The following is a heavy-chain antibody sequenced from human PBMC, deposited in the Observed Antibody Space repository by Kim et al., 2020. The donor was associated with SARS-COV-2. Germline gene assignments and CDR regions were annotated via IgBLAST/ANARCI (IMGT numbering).Heavy chain of an antibody. Sequence: YFAEYVTGRFTLSRDNSKNTLYLQMNSLRAEDTAVYYCARDYTSGSYFDYWGQGTLVTVSS. J-gene: IGHJ4*02. D-gene: IGHD1-26*01. V-gene: IGHV3-30*01. CDR3: ARDYTSGSYFDY.